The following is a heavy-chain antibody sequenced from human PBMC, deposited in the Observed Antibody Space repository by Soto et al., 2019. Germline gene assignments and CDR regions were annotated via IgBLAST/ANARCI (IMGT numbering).Heavy chain of an antibody. CDR2: ISAYNGNT. V-gene: IGHV1-18*01. CDR3: ARDEGRGYSYGYIGSDY. CDR1: GYTFTSYG. J-gene: IGHJ4*02. Sequence: QVQLVQSGAEVKKPGASVKVSCKASGYTFTSYGISWVRQAPGQGLEWMGWISAYNGNTNYAQKLQGRVTMTTDTSTSKAYMELRSLRSDDTAVYYCARDEGRGYSYGYIGSDYWGQGTLVSVSS. D-gene: IGHD5-18*01.